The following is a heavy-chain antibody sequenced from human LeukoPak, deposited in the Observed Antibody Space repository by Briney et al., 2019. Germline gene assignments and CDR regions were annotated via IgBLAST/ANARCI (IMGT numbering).Heavy chain of an antibody. D-gene: IGHD5-18*01. CDR2: ISSGSSTI. V-gene: IGHV3-48*02. CDR1: GFTFSSYS. CDR3: ARVAEIQLWLRSAFDF. Sequence: GGSLRLSCAASGFTFSSYSMSWVRQAPGKGLEWVSFISSGSSTIYYADSVKGRFTISRDNAKNSLYLQMKSLRDDDTAVYYCARVAEIQLWLRSAFDFWGQGTLVTVSS. J-gene: IGHJ4*02.